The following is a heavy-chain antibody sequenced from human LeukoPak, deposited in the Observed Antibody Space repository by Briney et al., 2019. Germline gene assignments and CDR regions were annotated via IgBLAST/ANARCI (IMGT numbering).Heavy chain of an antibody. CDR1: GGSFSGYY. Sequence: SETLSLTCAVYGGSFSGYYWSWIRQPPGKGLEWIGEINHSGSTNYNPSLKSRVTISVGTSKNQFSLKLSSVTAADTAVYYCARGIRGYSYGPGGYYYYYYMDVWGKGTTVTVSS. V-gene: IGHV4-34*01. D-gene: IGHD5-18*01. CDR3: ARGIRGYSYGPGGYYYYYYMDV. J-gene: IGHJ6*03. CDR2: INHSGST.